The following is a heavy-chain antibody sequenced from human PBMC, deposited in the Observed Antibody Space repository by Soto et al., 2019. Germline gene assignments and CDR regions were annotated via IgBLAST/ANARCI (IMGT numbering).Heavy chain of an antibody. CDR1: GFTFSIYG. D-gene: IGHD3-10*01. CDR3: AKESYNRRTDFDY. J-gene: IGHJ4*02. Sequence: GGSLRLSCEASGFTFSIYGMHWVRQAPGKGLEWGAVISYDGSNKYYADSVKGRFTISRDNSKNTLYLQMNSLRAEDMVLYYCAKESYNRRTDFDYWGQGTLVTVSS. CDR2: ISYDGSNK. V-gene: IGHV3-30*18.